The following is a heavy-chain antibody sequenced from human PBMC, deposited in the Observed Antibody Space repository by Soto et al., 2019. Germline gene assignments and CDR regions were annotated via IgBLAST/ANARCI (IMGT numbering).Heavy chain of an antibody. D-gene: IGHD6-13*01. CDR2: ISGSGGST. CDR1: GFTFSSYA. J-gene: IGHJ6*03. Sequence: LRLSCAASGFTFSSYAMSWVRQATGKGLEWVSAISGSGGSTYYADSVKGRFTISRDNSKNTLYLQMNSLRAEDTAVYYCAKSPAAGVYYYFYYMDVLGKGTTVTVSS. V-gene: IGHV3-23*01. CDR3: AKSPAAGVYYYFYYMDV.